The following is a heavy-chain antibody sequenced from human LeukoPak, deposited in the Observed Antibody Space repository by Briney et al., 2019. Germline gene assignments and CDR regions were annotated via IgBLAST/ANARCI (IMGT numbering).Heavy chain of an antibody. J-gene: IGHJ4*02. V-gene: IGHV1-46*01. CDR1: GHTFTNYH. CDR2: VYATGGVA. Sequence: ASVKVPCKASGHTFTNYHIHWVRQAPGQGVEWMGAVYATGGVAINTQTFPVRVTMTRDTSTGTVYMELSSVRLEDTAIYYCATEAPRSYYFDYWGQGIRVSVS. CDR3: ATEAPRSYYFDY.